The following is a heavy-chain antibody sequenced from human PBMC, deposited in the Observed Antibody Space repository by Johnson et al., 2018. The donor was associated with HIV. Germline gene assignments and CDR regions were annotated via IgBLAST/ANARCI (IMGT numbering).Heavy chain of an antibody. D-gene: IGHD3-3*01. CDR1: GFTFSCYD. CDR2: IGTAGDT. J-gene: IGHJ3*02. Sequence: VQLVESGGGLVQPGGSLRLSCAASGFTFSCYDVHWVRQATGKGLEWVSPIGTAGDTYYTDSVKGRFTISRDNSRNTLNLQMNNLRAEDTGVYYCARDTDDFWSGEGAFDIWGQGTMVTVSS. V-gene: IGHV3-13*01. CDR3: ARDTDDFWSGEGAFDI.